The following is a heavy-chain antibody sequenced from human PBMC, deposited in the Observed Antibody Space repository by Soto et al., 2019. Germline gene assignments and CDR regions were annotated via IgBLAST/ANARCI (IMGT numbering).Heavy chain of an antibody. V-gene: IGHV4-34*01. CDR3: ARGRITMVRGVPTYYFDY. D-gene: IGHD3-10*01. CDR2: INHSGST. Sequence: SETLSLTCAVYGGSFSGYYWSWIRQPPGKGLEWIGEINHSGSTNYNPSLKSRVTISVDASKNQFSLKLSSVTAADTAVYYCARGRITMVRGVPTYYFDYRGQGTLVTVSS. J-gene: IGHJ4*02. CDR1: GGSFSGYY.